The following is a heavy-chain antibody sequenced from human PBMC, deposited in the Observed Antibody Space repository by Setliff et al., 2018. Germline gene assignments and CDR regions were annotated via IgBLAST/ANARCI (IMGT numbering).Heavy chain of an antibody. CDR2: IQSTGNT. CDR1: GGSVGSGSYY. Sequence: SETLSLTCIVSGGSVGSGSYYWSWIRQPAGKGLEWIGLIQSTGNTNYNPSLQSRVTISIDTSKNQFSLKLISVTAADTAVYYCARANKKLDYYYYYYMDVWGKGTTVTVSS. CDR3: ARANKKLDYYYYYYMDV. J-gene: IGHJ6*03. D-gene: IGHD1-1*01. V-gene: IGHV4-61*10.